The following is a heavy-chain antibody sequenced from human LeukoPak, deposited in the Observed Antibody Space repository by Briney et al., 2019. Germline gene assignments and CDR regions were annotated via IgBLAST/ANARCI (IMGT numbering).Heavy chain of an antibody. CDR1: GGSISSYY. CDR3: AGARNGFYYVDV. V-gene: IGHV4-4*07. J-gene: IGHJ6*03. CDR2: IYASGNT. Sequence: SETLSLTCTVSGGSISSYYWTWIRQPAGKGLEWIGRIYASGNTNYNPSLKSRVTMSVDTSKNQFSLKLTSVTAADTAAYYCAGARNGFYYVDVWGKGTTVTVSS. D-gene: IGHD4-17*01.